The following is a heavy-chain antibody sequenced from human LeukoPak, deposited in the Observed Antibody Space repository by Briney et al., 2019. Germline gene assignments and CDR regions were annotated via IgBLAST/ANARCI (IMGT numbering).Heavy chain of an antibody. CDR2: IYTSGST. Sequence: PSETLSLTCTVSGGSISSYYWSWIRRPPGKGLEWIGYIYTSGSTNYNPSLKSRVTISVDTSKNQFSLKLSSVTAADTAVYYCARYCSSTSCYTRGYNARWFDPWGQGTLVTVSS. D-gene: IGHD2-2*02. V-gene: IGHV4-4*09. J-gene: IGHJ5*02. CDR3: ARYCSSTSCYTRGYNARWFDP. CDR1: GGSISSYY.